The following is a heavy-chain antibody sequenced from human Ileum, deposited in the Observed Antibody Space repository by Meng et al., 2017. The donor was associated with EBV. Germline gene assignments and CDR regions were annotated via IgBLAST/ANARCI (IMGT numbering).Heavy chain of an antibody. CDR2: INTKTGDP. Sequence: QVQLVQSGSELKKPGASVKVSCKASGYSLNKFAINWVRQAPGQGLEWVGWINTKTGDPRYAQGFTGRFVFSLDTSVSTAYLQISSLKPEDTAVYYCVRDGRSINLLDYWGQGTLVTVSS. V-gene: IGHV7-4-1*02. J-gene: IGHJ4*02. CDR1: GYSLNKFA. CDR3: VRDGRSINLLDY. D-gene: IGHD2-15*01.